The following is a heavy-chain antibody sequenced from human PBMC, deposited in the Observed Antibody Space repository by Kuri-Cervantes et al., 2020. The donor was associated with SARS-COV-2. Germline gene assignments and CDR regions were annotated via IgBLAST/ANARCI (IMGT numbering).Heavy chain of an antibody. J-gene: IGHJ6*02. CDR2: IYYSGST. CDR1: GGSISSSSYY. CDR3: AITGRIVVVPAAIVGYYYYGMDV. D-gene: IGHD2-2*02. V-gene: IGHV4-39*01. Sequence: SETLSLTCTVSGGSISSSSYYWGWIRQPPGKGLEWIGSIYYSGSTYYNPSLKSRVTISVDTSENQFSLKLSSVTAADTAVYYCAITGRIVVVPAAIVGYYYYGMDVWGQGTTVTVSS.